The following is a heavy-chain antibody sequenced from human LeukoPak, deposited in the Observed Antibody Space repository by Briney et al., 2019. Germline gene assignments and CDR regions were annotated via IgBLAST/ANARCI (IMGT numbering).Heavy chain of an antibody. CDR3: ARDYSPYGLDV. D-gene: IGHD6-13*01. V-gene: IGHV4-30-2*01. CDR1: GGSISSGGYY. J-gene: IGHJ6*02. Sequence: PSETLSLTCTVSGGSISSGGYYWSWIRQPPGKCLEWIGYIYHGGSTYYNPSLKSRVTISVDMSKNRFSLKLNSVTAADTAVYYCARDYSPYGLDVWGQGTTVTVSS. CDR2: IYHGGST.